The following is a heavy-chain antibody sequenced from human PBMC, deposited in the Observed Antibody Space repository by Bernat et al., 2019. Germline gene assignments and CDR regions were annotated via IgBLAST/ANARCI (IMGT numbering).Heavy chain of an antibody. V-gene: IGHV4-34*01. CDR3: ARDEGGVTGTTSVDP. J-gene: IGHJ5*02. D-gene: IGHD1-7*01. CDR1: GGSFSGYY. Sequence: QVQLQQWGAGLLKPSETLSLTCAVYGGSFSGYYWSWIRQPPGKGLEWIGEINHSGSTNYNPSLKSRVTISVDTSKNQFSRKLSSVTAADTAVYYCARDEGGVTGTTSVDPWGQGTLVTVSS. CDR2: INHSGST.